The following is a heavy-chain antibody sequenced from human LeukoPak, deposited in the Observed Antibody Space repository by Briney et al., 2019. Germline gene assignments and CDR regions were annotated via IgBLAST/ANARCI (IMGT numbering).Heavy chain of an antibody. V-gene: IGHV3-30*03. D-gene: IGHD3/OR15-3a*01. J-gene: IGHJ4*02. Sequence: GGSLRLSCAASGFTFSSYGMHWVRQAPGKGLEWVAVISYDGSNKYYADSVKGRFTISRDNSKNTLYLQMNSLKTEDTAVYYCTTDIWTFRGLDYWGQGTLVTVSS. CDR1: GFTFSSYG. CDR3: TTDIWTFRGLDY. CDR2: ISYDGSNK.